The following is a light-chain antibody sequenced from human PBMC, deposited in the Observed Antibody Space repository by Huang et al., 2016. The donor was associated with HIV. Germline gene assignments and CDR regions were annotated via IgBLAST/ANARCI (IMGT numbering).Light chain of an antibody. J-gene: IGKJ2*01. CDR3: QQRNNWPYT. CDR2: DAS. Sequence: ETVLTQSPATLSLSPGERATLSCRASQSANSYLAWYQQKPDQAPRLLIYDASNRATGFPARCSGNGSGTDFTLTISSLEPEDSAVYYCQQRNNWPYTFGQGTKVEIK. V-gene: IGKV3-11*01. CDR1: QSANSY.